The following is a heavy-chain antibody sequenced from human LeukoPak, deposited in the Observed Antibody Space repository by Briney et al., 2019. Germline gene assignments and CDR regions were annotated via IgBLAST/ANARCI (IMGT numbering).Heavy chain of an antibody. V-gene: IGHV4-4*07. Sequence: PSETLSLTCTVSGGSISSYYWSWIRQPAGKGLEWIGRIYTSGSTNYNPSLKSRVTMSVDTSKNQFSLKLSSVTAADTAVYYCARDPRGPIGYDSSARDTFDYWGQGALVTVSS. CDR1: GGSISSYY. J-gene: IGHJ4*02. CDR3: ARDPRGPIGYDSSARDTFDY. CDR2: IYTSGST. D-gene: IGHD3-22*01.